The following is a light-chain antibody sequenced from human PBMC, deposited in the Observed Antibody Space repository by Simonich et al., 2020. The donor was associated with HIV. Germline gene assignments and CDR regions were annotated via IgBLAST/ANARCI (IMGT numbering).Light chain of an antibody. CDR2: GAS. V-gene: IGKV3-15*01. CDR1: QGVSSN. J-gene: IGKJ4*01. CDR3: QQYNDWPLT. Sequence: EIVMTQSPATLSVSSGERATLSCRASQGVSSNLAWYQQKPGQAPRLRIYGASTRATGIPARLSGSGSGTEFTLAISSLQSEDFAVYYCQQYNDWPLTFGGGTKVDIK.